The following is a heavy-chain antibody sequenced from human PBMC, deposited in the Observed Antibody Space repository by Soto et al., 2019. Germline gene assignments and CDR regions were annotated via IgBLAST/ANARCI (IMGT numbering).Heavy chain of an antibody. CDR2: ISAHNGNT. J-gene: IGHJ3*02. CDR3: ADILGAFDI. D-gene: IGHD2-15*01. CDR1: GYTFTGYY. Sequence: GASVKVSCKASGYTFTGYYMHWVRQAPGQGLEWMGWISAHNGNTNYAQKLQGRVTMTTDTSTSTAYMELRSLRSDDTAVYYCADILGAFDIWGQGTTVTVSS. V-gene: IGHV1-18*04.